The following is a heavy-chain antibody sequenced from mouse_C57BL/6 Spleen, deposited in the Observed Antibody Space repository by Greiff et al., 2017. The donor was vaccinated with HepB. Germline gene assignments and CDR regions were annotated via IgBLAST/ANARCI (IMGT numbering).Heavy chain of an antibody. CDR2: INPSNGGT. Sequence: VQLQQPGTDLVKPGASVKLSCKASGYTFTSYWMHWVKQRPGQGLVWIGNINPSNGGTNYNEKFKSKATLTVDKSSSTAYMRLSSLTSEDSAVYYGAREGYDYDSSWFAYWGQGTLVTVSA. D-gene: IGHD2-4*01. CDR1: GYTFTSYW. CDR3: AREGYDYDSSWFAY. J-gene: IGHJ3*01. V-gene: IGHV1-53*01.